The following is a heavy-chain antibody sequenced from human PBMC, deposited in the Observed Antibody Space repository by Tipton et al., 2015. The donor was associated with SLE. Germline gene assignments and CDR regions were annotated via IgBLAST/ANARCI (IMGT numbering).Heavy chain of an antibody. J-gene: IGHJ4*02. CDR3: ARDPYYYDSSGYFYFDY. V-gene: IGHV4-38-2*02. CDR2: IYHSGST. CDR1: GYSISSGYY. Sequence: TLSLTCTVSGYSISSGYYWGWIRQPPGKGLEWIGTIYHSGSTYYNPSLKSRVTISVDTSKNQFSLKLSSVTAADTAVYYCARDPYYYDSSGYFYFDYWGQGTLVTVSS. D-gene: IGHD3-22*01.